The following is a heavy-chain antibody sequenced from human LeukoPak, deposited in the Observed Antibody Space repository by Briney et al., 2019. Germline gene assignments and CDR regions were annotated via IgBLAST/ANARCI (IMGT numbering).Heavy chain of an antibody. CDR1: GGSIKSNNW. D-gene: IGHD2-15*01. J-gene: IGHJ4*02. Sequence: PSGTLSLTCAVSGGSIKSNNWWSWVRQPPGKGLEWIGEIYHSGSTNYNPSLESRVTVSVDKSKNQFSLKMSSVTAADTAVYYCARHCSGGSCYSGLDYWGQGTLVTVSS. CDR2: IYHSGST. CDR3: ARHCSGGSCYSGLDY. V-gene: IGHV4-4*02.